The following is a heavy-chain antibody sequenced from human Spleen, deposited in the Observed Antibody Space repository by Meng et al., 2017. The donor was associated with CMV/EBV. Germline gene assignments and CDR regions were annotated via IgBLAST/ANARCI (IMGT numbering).Heavy chain of an antibody. CDR2: ISSSSSYI. J-gene: IGHJ4*02. Sequence: EVQVVGAGGGLVRPGGSLRLSCAASGFTVSSNYMSWVRQAPGKGLEWVSSISSSSSYIYYADSVKGRFTISRDNAKNSLYLQMNSLRAEDTAVYYCARASGYDSNWGQGTLVTVSS. V-gene: IGHV3-21*01. CDR1: GFTVSSNY. D-gene: IGHD3-3*01. CDR3: ARASGYDSN.